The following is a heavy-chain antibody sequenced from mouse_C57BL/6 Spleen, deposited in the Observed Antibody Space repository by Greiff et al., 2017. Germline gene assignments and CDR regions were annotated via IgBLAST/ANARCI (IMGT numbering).Heavy chain of an antibody. CDR1: GYTFPSYW. CDR2: IYPGSGST. CDR3: ARPYGYEAWFAY. Sequence: VQLQQPGAELVKPGASVQMSCKASGYTFPSYWITWVKQRPGQGLEWIGDIYPGSGSTNYNEKFKSKATLTVDTSSSTAYMQLSSLTSEDSAVYYCARPYGYEAWFAYWGQGTLVTVSA. D-gene: IGHD2-2*01. V-gene: IGHV1-55*01. J-gene: IGHJ3*01.